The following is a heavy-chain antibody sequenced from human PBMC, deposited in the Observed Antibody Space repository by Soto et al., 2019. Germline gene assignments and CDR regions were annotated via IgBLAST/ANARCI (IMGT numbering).Heavy chain of an antibody. D-gene: IGHD3-3*01. CDR1: GYSISSGYY. J-gene: IGHJ4*02. V-gene: IGHV4-38-2*01. CDR2: IYHSGST. Sequence: ETLSLTCAVSGYSISSGYYWGWIRQPPGKGLEWIGSIYHSGSTYYNPSLKSRVTISVDTSKNQFSLKLSSVTAADTAVYYCARVFGVVIYSVFDYWGQGALVTVSS. CDR3: ARVFGVVIYSVFDY.